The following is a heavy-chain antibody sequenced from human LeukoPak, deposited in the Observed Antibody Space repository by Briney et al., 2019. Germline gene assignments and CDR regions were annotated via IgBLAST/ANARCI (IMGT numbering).Heavy chain of an antibody. Sequence: SETLSHTCTVSGGPISSYYWSWIRQPPGKGLEWIGYIYYSGSTNYNPSLKSRVTISVDTSKNQFSLKLSSVTAADTAVYYCAREHCSGGSCYSIYYYYYMDVWGKGTTVTVSS. D-gene: IGHD2-15*01. J-gene: IGHJ6*03. CDR2: IYYSGST. CDR3: AREHCSGGSCYSIYYYYYMDV. V-gene: IGHV4-59*12. CDR1: GGPISSYY.